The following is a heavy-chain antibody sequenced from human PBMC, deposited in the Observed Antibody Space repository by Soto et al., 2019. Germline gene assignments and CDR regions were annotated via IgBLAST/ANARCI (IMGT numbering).Heavy chain of an antibody. J-gene: IGHJ6*02. CDR1: GFTFSSYG. D-gene: IGHD1-26*01. Sequence: GGSLRLSCAASGFTFSSYGMHWVRQAPGKGLEWVAVISYDGSNKYYADSVKGRFTISRDNSKNTLYLQMNSLRAEDTAVYYCANTIVDRYYYYYGMDVWGQGTTVTVSS. CDR3: ANTIVDRYYYYYGMDV. CDR2: ISYDGSNK. V-gene: IGHV3-30*18.